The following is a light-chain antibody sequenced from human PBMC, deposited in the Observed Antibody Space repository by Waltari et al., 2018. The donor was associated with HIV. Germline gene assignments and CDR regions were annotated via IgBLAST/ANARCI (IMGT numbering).Light chain of an antibody. CDR2: DAS. CDR3: QQRSNWPALT. J-gene: IGKJ4*01. V-gene: IGKV3-11*01. CDR1: QSVSSY. Sequence: DIVLTQSPATLSLSPGERATLSCRASQSVSSYLAWYQQKPGQAPRLRIYDASNRATGIPARFSGSGSGTDFTLTISSLEPEDFAVYYCQQRSNWPALTVGGGTKVEIK.